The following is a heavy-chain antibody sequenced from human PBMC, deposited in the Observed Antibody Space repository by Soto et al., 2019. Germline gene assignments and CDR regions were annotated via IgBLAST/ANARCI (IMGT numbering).Heavy chain of an antibody. CDR2: IYSGGST. D-gene: IGHD6-25*01. Sequence: GGSLRLSCAASGFTVSSNYMSWVRQAPGKGLEWVSVIYSGGSTYYADSVKGRFTISRDNSKNTLYLQMNSLRAEDTAVYYCAKERRTEDNWFDSWGQGTLVTVSS. CDR1: GFTVSSNY. V-gene: IGHV3-66*01. CDR3: AKERRTEDNWFDS. J-gene: IGHJ5*01.